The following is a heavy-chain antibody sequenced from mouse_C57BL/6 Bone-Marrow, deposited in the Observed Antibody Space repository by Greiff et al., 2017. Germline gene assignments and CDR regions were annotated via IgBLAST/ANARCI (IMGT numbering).Heavy chain of an antibody. CDR3: ARLGDY. Sequence: QVQLQQPGAELVKPGASVKLSCKASGYTFTSYWMHWVKQRPGQGLEWIGMIHPNSGSTNYNEKFKSKATLTVDKSTSTAYMQISSLTSEDPAVYYCARLGDYWGQGPSVTVSS. CDR2: IHPNSGST. J-gene: IGHJ4*01. V-gene: IGHV1-64*01. CDR1: GYTFTSYW. D-gene: IGHD3-3*01.